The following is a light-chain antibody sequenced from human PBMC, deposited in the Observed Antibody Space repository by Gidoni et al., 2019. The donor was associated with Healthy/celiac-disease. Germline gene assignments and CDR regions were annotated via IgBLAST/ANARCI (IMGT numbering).Light chain of an antibody. V-gene: IGKV1-5*03. Sequence: DIQMTQSPSTLSASVGDRVTITCRASQSISSWLAWYQQKPGKAPKLLIYKASSLESGVPSRFSGSGSGTEFTLTISILQPDDFATYYCQQYNTFGQGTKVEIK. CDR2: KAS. J-gene: IGKJ1*01. CDR3: QQYNT. CDR1: QSISSW.